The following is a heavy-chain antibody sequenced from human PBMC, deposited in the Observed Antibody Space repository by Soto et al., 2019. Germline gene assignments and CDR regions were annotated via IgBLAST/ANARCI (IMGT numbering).Heavy chain of an antibody. J-gene: IGHJ4*01. V-gene: IGHV3-15*07. D-gene: IGHD3-9*01. Sequence: PGGSLRLSCAASGFTFSDAWINWVRQAPGKGLEWVGRIKSKIDGGTTDFAAPVKGRFAISRDDSRDMVYMEMYSLKTDDTAVYYCTTDSLFTGQLARMANWGHGTLVTVSS. CDR2: IKSKIDGGTT. CDR3: TTDSLFTGQLARMAN. CDR1: GFTFSDAW.